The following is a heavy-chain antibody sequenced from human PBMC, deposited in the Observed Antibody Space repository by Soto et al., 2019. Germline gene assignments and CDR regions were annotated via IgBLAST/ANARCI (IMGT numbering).Heavy chain of an antibody. CDR1: GFMFSDYY. J-gene: IGHJ6*02. CDR3: VRGHYSLVV. V-gene: IGHV3-11*03. Sequence: QVQLMQSGGGLVKPGGSLRLSCAASGFMFSDYYMTWIRQTPVRGLEWVAYINTISDTNYADSVRGRFTIYRDDARNSLFLHMNGLRLEDSAVYYCVRGHYSLVVWGQGTTVTVSS. CDR2: INTISDT.